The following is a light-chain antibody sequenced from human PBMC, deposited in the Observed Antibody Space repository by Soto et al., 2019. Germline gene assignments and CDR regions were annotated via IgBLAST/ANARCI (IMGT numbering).Light chain of an antibody. Sequence: EIVLTQSPATLSLSPGGRATLSCRASQSVNSYLAWYQQKPGQAPRPLIYGASSRATGIPDRFSGSGSGTDFTLTISSLQPEDFATEYCQQSYSTPTFGQGTRLEIK. V-gene: IGKV3-11*01. CDR1: QSVNSY. J-gene: IGKJ5*01. CDR2: GAS. CDR3: QQSYSTPT.